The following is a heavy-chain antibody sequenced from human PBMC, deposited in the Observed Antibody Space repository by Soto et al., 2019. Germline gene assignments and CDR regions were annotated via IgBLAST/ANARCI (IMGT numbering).Heavy chain of an antibody. J-gene: IGHJ6*02. CDR1: GITFGYFG. CDR3: AKDKDRWYYFYYGMDV. D-gene: IGHD2-15*01. CDR2: ISYDGNTK. V-gene: IGHV3-30*18. Sequence: GGSLRLSCAASGITFGYFGMHWVRQAPGKGPEWVAGISYDGNTKYYADSVKGRFTISRDNSKNTLYLEMNSLRAEDTAAYHCAKDKDRWYYFYYGMDVWGQGTTVTVSS.